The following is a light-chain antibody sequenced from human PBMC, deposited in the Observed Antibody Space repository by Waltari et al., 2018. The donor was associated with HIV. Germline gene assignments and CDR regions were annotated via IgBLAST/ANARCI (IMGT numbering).Light chain of an antibody. V-gene: IGLV1-40*01. Sequence: QSVLTQPPSVSGAPAQRVTISCTGSSSNIGAGYDVHWFQQLPGTAPKLLIYADDNRPSGVPDRFSGSKSGTSASLAITGLQAEDEADYYCQSYDSSLSGSFVFGTGTKVTVL. CDR3: QSYDSSLSGSFV. CDR2: ADD. J-gene: IGLJ1*01. CDR1: SSNIGAGYD.